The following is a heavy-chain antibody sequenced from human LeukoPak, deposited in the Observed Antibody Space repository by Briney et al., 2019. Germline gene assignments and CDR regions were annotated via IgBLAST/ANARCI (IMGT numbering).Heavy chain of an antibody. CDR1: GFTFSSYS. CDR2: ISSSSSTI. D-gene: IGHD2-2*01. CDR3: ARDRIVVASQFGY. V-gene: IGHV3-48*01. Sequence: GGSLRLSCAASGFTFSSYSMNWVRQAPGKGLDWVSYISSSSSTIYYADSVKGRFTISRDNAKNSLYLQMNSLRAEDTAVYYCARDRIVVASQFGYWGQGTLVTVSS. J-gene: IGHJ4*02.